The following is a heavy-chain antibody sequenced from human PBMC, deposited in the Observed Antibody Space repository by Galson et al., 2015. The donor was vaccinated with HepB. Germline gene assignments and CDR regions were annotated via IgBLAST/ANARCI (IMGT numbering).Heavy chain of an antibody. J-gene: IGHJ4*02. Sequence: SVKVSCKASGGTFSSYAISWVRQAPGQGLEWMGGIIPIFGTANYAQKFQGRVTITADESTSTAYMELSSLRSEDTAVYYCASSYYDSSGYPHHFDYWGQGTLVTVSS. CDR3: ASSYYDSSGYPHHFDY. D-gene: IGHD3-22*01. V-gene: IGHV1-69*13. CDR1: GGTFSSYA. CDR2: IIPIFGTA.